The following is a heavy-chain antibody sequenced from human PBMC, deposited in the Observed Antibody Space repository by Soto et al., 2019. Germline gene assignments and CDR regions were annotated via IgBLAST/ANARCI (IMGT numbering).Heavy chain of an antibody. CDR3: ARLARPPPYYYYYMDV. Sequence: PSETLSLTCTVSGGSISSSSYYWGWIRQPPGKGLEWIGSIYYSGSTYYNPSPKSRVTISVDTSKNQFSLKLSSVTAADTAVYYCARLARPPPYYYYYMDVWGKGTTVTVSS. CDR1: GGSISSSSYY. CDR2: IYYSGST. J-gene: IGHJ6*03. V-gene: IGHV4-39*07.